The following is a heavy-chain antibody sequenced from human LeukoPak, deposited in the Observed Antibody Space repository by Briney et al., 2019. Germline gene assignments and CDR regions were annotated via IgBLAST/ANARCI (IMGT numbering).Heavy chain of an antibody. D-gene: IGHD3-10*01. J-gene: IGHJ4*02. CDR3: ARQMSGSGSHDY. Sequence: PGGSLRLSCAASGFTFSSYAMSWVRQAPGKGLEWVSAISGSGGSTYYADSVKGRFTISRDNSKNTLYLQMNSLRAEDTAVYYCARQMSGSGSHDYWGQGTLVTVSS. CDR1: GFTFSSYA. V-gene: IGHV3-23*01. CDR2: ISGSGGST.